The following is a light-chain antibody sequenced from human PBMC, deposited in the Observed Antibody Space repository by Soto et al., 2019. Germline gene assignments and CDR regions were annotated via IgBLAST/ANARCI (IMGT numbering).Light chain of an antibody. V-gene: IGLV2-14*01. CDR3: SSYTSSSTIFRV. Sequence: PSLTQPGSVSASPGQSITISCTGTSSDVGGYNYVSWYQQHPGKAPKLMIYQVSNRPSGVSSRFSGSNSGNTASLTISGLQAEDEADYYCSSYTSSSTIFRVFGTGTKVTVL. CDR1: SSDVGGYNY. J-gene: IGLJ1*01. CDR2: QVS.